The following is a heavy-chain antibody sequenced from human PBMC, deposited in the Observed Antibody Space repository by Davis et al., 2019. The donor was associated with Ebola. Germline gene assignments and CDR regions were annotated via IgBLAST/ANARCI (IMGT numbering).Heavy chain of an antibody. CDR1: SRYG. V-gene: IGHV4-39*01. J-gene: IGHJ3*02. CDR2: FSYGDNT. D-gene: IGHD1-26*01. CDR3: ARPWYSGTYYDAYDI. Sequence: SRYGMHWIRQPPGKGLEWVGSFSYGDNTHYYNPSLRSRVTISVDTSRNQFSLKLSSATAADTAVYYCARPWYSGTYYDAYDIWGQGTMVAVSS.